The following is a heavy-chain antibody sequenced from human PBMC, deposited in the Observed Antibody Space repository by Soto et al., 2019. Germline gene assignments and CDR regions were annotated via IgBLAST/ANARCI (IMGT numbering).Heavy chain of an antibody. J-gene: IGHJ4*02. V-gene: IGHV3-23*01. CDR1: GFTFSSYP. CDR2: ISGSGGST. D-gene: IGHD3-9*01. Sequence: PRLSCAASGFTFSSYPMSWVRQAPGKGLEWVSAISGSGGSTYYADSVKGRFTISRDNSKNTLYLQMNRLRAEDTAVYYCAKHHAVPLYYDILTGLYYIDVWGQGTLVTVSS. CDR3: AKHHAVPLYYDILTGLYYIDV.